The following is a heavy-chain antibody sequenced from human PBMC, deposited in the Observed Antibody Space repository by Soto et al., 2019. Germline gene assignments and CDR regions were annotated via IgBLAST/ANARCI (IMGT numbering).Heavy chain of an antibody. CDR3: ASGIRCISSAGAVAWFDP. Sequence: QVQLQQWGAGLLKPSETLSLTCAVYGGSFSGYYWSWIRQSPGKGLEWIGEINHSGSTNYNPSLESRVTMSVDASRKQFSMRLSPVTAADTAMYYCASGIRCISSAGAVAWFDPWGQGTPVTVSS. CDR2: INHSGST. V-gene: IGHV4-34*01. D-gene: IGHD2-8*01. J-gene: IGHJ5*02. CDR1: GGSFSGYY.